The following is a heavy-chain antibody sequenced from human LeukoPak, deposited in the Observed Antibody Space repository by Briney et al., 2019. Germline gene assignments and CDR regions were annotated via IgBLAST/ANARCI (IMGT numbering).Heavy chain of an antibody. Sequence: PSETLSLTCTVSGGSISSYYWRWLRQPPGGGLEWIGHIYGSGSTNHNPSLKSRVTLSVDTSKNQFSLKLSSVTAADAAVYYCARTTPGGSGDYWGQGTLVTVSS. D-gene: IGHD2-15*01. V-gene: IGHV4-59*01. J-gene: IGHJ4*02. CDR3: ARTTPGGSGDY. CDR1: GGSISSYY. CDR2: IYGSGST.